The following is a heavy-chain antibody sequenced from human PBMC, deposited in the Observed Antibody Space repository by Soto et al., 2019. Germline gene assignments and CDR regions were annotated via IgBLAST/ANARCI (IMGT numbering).Heavy chain of an antibody. D-gene: IGHD3-3*01. CDR1: GYTFSSYG. V-gene: IGHV1-18*01. J-gene: IGHJ4*02. CDR2: ISAYNGNT. CDR3: VRTLNEWLLGLE. Sequence: QVKLVQSGGEVKKPGAAVKISCKASGYTFSSYGISWVRKAPGQGLEWMGWISAYNGNTNYAQKFQGRGTMTTDTSTSTAYMELMSLRSDDTSIYYGVRTLNEWLLGLEWGQGTLVIVSS.